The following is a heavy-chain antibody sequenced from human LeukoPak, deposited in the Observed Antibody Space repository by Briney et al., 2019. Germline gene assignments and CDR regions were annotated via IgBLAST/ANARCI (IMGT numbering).Heavy chain of an antibody. CDR1: GFTFSIFE. D-gene: IGHD5-24*01. Sequence: GGSLRLSCAASGFTFSIFEMNWVRQAPGKGLEWVSYISSSGSTIYYADSVKGRFTISRDNAKNSLYLQMNSLRDEDTAVYYCARERWGLDYWGQGTLVTVSS. CDR3: ARERWGLDY. V-gene: IGHV3-48*03. CDR2: ISSSGSTI. J-gene: IGHJ4*02.